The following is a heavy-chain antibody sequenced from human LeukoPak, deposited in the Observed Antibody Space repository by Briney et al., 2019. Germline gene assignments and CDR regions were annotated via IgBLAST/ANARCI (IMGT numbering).Heavy chain of an antibody. CDR3: ASLGSGYYDSSGYLRDVDY. D-gene: IGHD3-22*01. J-gene: IGHJ4*02. CDR2: IYHSGST. CDR1: GGSISSGGYY. V-gene: IGHV4-30-2*01. Sequence: PSETLSLTCTVSGGSISSGGYYWSWIRQPPGKGLEWIGYIYHSGSTYYNPSLKSRVTISVDRSKNQFSLKLSSVTAADTAVYYCASLGSGYYDSSGYLRDVDYWGQGTLVTVSS.